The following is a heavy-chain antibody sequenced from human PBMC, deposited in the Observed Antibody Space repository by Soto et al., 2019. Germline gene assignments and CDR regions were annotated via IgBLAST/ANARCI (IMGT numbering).Heavy chain of an antibody. Sequence: WASVKVSCKASGYTFTSYGISWVRQAPGQGLEWMGWISAYNGNTNYAQKLQGRVTMTTDTSTSTAYMELRSLRSDDTAVYYCARDGVTEWELIPSDYWGQGTRVTVSS. V-gene: IGHV1-18*01. CDR3: ARDGVTEWELIPSDY. D-gene: IGHD1-26*01. J-gene: IGHJ4*02. CDR1: GYTFTSYG. CDR2: ISAYNGNT.